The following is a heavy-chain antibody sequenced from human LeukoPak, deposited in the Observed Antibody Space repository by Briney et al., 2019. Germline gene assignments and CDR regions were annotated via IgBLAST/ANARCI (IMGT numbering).Heavy chain of an antibody. Sequence: GGSLRLSCAASGFIFSTYSMNWVRQAPGKGLEWVSSISSRSSSTSYIASVEGRFTISRDNAKNSLYLQMNRLRAEDTAVYYCARVGCLRTLGYCSSFTSIDYWGRGTLVTVSS. CDR3: ARVGCLRTLGYCSSFTSIDY. V-gene: IGHV3-21*01. D-gene: IGHD2-2*01. CDR1: GFIFSTYS. J-gene: IGHJ4*02. CDR2: ISSRSSST.